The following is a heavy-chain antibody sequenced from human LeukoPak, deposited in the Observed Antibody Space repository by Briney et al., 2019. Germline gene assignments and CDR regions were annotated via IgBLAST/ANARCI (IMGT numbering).Heavy chain of an antibody. CDR3: ARRSGLLWFGELRAGFDP. CDR1: GDSISSGSYY. Sequence: PSQTLSLTCTVSGDSISSGSYYWSWIRQPAGKGLEWIGRIYTSGSTNYNPSLKSRVTISVDTSKNQFSLKLSSVTAADTAVYYCARRSGLLWFGELRAGFDPWGQGTLVTVSS. V-gene: IGHV4-61*02. J-gene: IGHJ5*02. D-gene: IGHD3-10*01. CDR2: IYTSGST.